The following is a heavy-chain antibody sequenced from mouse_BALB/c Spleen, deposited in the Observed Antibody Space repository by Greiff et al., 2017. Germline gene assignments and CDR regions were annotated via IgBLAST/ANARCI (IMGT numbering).Heavy chain of an antibody. D-gene: IGHD1-1*01. CDR3: ASAHYGSSPYYAMDY. J-gene: IGHJ4*01. CDR1: GFTFSSYA. CDR2: ISSGGSYT. Sequence: EVHLVESGGGLVKPGGSLKLSCAASGFTFSSYAMSWVRQSPEKRLEWVAEISSGGSYTYYPDTVTGRFTISRDNAKNTLYLEMSSLRSEDTAMYYCASAHYGSSPYYAMDYWGQGTSVTVSS. V-gene: IGHV5-9-4*01.